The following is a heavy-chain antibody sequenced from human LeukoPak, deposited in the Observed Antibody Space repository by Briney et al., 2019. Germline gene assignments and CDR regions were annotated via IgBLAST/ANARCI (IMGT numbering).Heavy chain of an antibody. CDR3: ARGWFGELWAVEDKYNWFDP. J-gene: IGHJ5*02. Sequence: PGGSLRLSCAASGFTFSSYWMHWVRHAPGKGLVWVSRINSDGSSTSYADSVKGRFTISRDNAKNTLYLQMNSLRAEDTAVYYCARGWFGELWAVEDKYNWFDPWGQGTLVTVSS. V-gene: IGHV3-74*01. CDR2: INSDGSST. CDR1: GFTFSSYW. D-gene: IGHD3-10*01.